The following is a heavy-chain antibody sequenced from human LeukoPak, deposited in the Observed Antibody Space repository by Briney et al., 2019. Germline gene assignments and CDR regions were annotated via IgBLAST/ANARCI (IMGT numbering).Heavy chain of an antibody. Sequence: PSETLSLTCTVSGGSISSYYCSWIRPPPGKGLEWIGYIYYSGSTNYNPSLKIRVTISVDTSKNQFSLKLSSVTAADTAVYYCARWVARERHLTGYYLDAFDIWGQGTMVTASS. D-gene: IGHD3-9*01. CDR1: GGSISSYY. CDR3: ARWVARERHLTGYYLDAFDI. V-gene: IGHV4-59*08. CDR2: IYYSGST. J-gene: IGHJ3*02.